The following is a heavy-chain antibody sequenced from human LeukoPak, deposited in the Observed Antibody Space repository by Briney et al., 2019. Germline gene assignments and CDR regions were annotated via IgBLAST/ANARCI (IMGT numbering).Heavy chain of an antibody. J-gene: IGHJ1*01. V-gene: IGHV1-2*02. Sequence: ASMKVCCKASGYSFIGYHMHWVRHAPGQGLEWMGGIDPNSGGTNYAQKFQGRVTMTRDTSITTVYMELSRLRSDDTAVYYCSRASIAVAAVAGYWGQGTLVTLSS. CDR3: SRASIAVAAVAGY. D-gene: IGHD6-19*01. CDR2: IDPNSGGT. CDR1: GYSFIGYH.